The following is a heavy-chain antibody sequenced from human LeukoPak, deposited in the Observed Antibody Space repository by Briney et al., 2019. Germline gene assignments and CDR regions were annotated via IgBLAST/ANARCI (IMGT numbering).Heavy chain of an antibody. D-gene: IGHD6-6*01. CDR2: ISNSGNTI. CDR1: EFTFTSYE. V-gene: IGHV3-48*03. Sequence: GGSLRLSCAASEFTFTSYELNWVRQAPGKGLEWVSYISNSGNTISYADSVKGRFTISRDNAKNSLYLQVISLRAEDTAVYYCARGPSIAARYDAFDIWGQGTMVTVPS. CDR3: ARGPSIAARYDAFDI. J-gene: IGHJ3*02.